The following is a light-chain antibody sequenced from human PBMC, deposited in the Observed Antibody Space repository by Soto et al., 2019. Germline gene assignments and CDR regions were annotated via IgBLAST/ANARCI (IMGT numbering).Light chain of an antibody. V-gene: IGKV3-15*01. CDR3: QQYNKWPLIT. CDR1: ESVSSN. J-gene: IGKJ5*01. CDR2: GAS. Sequence: EIVMTQSPATLSVSPGERATLSCRASESVSSNLAWYQQKPGQAPRLLIYGASTRATGIPARISGSGSGTEFTLTISSLQSEDFAVYYCQQYNKWPLITFGQGTRLEIK.